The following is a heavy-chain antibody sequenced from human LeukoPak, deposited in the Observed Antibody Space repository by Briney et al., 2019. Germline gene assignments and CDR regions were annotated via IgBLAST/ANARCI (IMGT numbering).Heavy chain of an antibody. CDR1: GFTFSSYD. V-gene: IGHV3-48*04. CDR3: ARDVGPIAAAGSWFDP. D-gene: IGHD6-13*01. J-gene: IGHJ5*02. CDR2: ISSSSSII. Sequence: GGSLRLSFASSGFTFSSYDMNWVRQAPGKGLEWVSYISSSSSIIYFADSVKGRFTISRDNAKNSLYLQMNSLRAEDTAVYYCARDVGPIAAAGSWFDPWGQGTLVTVSS.